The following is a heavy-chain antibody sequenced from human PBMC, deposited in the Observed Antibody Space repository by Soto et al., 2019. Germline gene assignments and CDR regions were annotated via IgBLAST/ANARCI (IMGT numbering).Heavy chain of an antibody. CDR1: GGTFSSYA. CDR3: ATGRPDDSSGYYLDY. CDR2: MDPNRGHS. Sequence: GASVKVSCKASGGTFSSYAISWVRQAPGQGLEWMGWMDPNRGHSDSVQNFRGRVTMTTNISASTAYMELSGLRSDDTGVYYCATGRPDDSSGYYLDYWGQGTLVTVSS. V-gene: IGHV1-8*02. J-gene: IGHJ4*02. D-gene: IGHD3-22*01.